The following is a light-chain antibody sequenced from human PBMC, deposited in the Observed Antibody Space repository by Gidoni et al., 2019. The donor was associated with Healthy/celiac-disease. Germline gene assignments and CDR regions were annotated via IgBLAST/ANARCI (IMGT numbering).Light chain of an antibody. CDR3: QQRSNWPLIT. J-gene: IGKJ5*01. CDR2: DAP. V-gene: IGKV3-11*01. Sequence: EIVLTQSPATLSLSPGERATLSCRASQSVSSYLAWYQQKPGQAPRLLIYDAPNRATGIPARFSGSGSGTDFTLTISSLEPEDFAVYYCQQRSNWPLITFXXXTRLEIK. CDR1: QSVSSY.